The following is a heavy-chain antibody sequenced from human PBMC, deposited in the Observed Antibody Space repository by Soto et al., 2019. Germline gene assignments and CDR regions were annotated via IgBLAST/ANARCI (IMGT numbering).Heavy chain of an antibody. V-gene: IGHV4-61*01. CDR2: IYYSGST. D-gene: IGHD3-16*01. J-gene: IGHJ5*02. CDR1: GGSVSSGSYY. Sequence: SETLSLTCTVSGGSVSSGSYYWSWIRQPPGKGLEWIGYIYYSGSTNYNPSLKSRVTISVDTSKNQFSLKLSSVTAADTAVYYCASGGSGGAWFDPWGQGTLVTVSS. CDR3: ASGGSGGAWFDP.